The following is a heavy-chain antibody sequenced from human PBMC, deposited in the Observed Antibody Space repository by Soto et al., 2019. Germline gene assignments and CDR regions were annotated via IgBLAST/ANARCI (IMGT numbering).Heavy chain of an antibody. D-gene: IGHD3-16*01. CDR1: GFTFRSYV. CDR2: TSYDGSNN. Sequence: QVQLVESGGGVVQPGTSLRLSCVGSGFTFRSYVIHWVRQAPGKGLEWVALTSYDGSNNFYGDSVKGRFTISRHNSRNTVELQMYSLRSEATSLYYSARWGTTGGLDVWGQGTLVSVSS. CDR3: ARWGTTGGLDV. J-gene: IGHJ4*02. V-gene: IGHV3-33*05.